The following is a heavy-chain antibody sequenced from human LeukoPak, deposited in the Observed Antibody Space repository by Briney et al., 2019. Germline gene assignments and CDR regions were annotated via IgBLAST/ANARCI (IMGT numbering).Heavy chain of an antibody. J-gene: IGHJ6*02. CDR3: ARGRGYSYGFGGYYYGMDV. Sequence: PSETLSLTCTVSGGSISSYYWSWIRQPPGKGLEWIGYIYYSGSTNYNPSLKSRVTISVDTSKNQFSLKLSSVTAADTAVYYCARGRGYSYGFGGYYYGMDVWGQGTTVTVSS. CDR1: GGSISSYY. V-gene: IGHV4-59*01. D-gene: IGHD5-18*01. CDR2: IYYSGST.